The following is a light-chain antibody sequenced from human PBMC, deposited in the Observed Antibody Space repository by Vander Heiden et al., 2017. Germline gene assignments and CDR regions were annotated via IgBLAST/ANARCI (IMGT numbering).Light chain of an antibody. CDR2: DAS. CDR1: QDISNY. J-gene: IGKJ5*01. Sequence: IQMTQSPSSLSASVGDRVTITCQASQDISNYLNWYQQKPGKAPKLRIYDASNLETGVPSRVSGSGSGTDFTFTISSLQPEDIATDYCQQYDNLLIAFGQGTRLEIK. CDR3: QQYDNLLIA. V-gene: IGKV1-33*01.